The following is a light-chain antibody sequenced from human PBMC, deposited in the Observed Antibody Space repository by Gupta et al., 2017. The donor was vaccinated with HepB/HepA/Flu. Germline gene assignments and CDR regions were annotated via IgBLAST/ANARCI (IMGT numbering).Light chain of an antibody. CDR1: QSLVYSDGHTY. V-gene: IGKV2-30*01. J-gene: IGKJ1*01. CDR3: WQHTHWPPMT. CDR2: KVS. Sequence: DVVMTQSPLSLPVTLGQPASISCRSSQSLVYSDGHTYLNWFKQRQGQAPRRLIYKVSNRDAGVTDRFSGSGYGTYVTLKISSGEEEDVGVYYCWQHTHWPPMTFGQGTKVEIK.